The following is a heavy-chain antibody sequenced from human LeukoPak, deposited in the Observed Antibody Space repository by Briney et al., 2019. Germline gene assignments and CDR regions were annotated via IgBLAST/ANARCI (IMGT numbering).Heavy chain of an antibody. V-gene: IGHV3-23*01. CDR2: ISGSGDST. J-gene: IGHJ4*02. D-gene: IGHD3-10*01. Sequence: PGGSLRLSCAASGFTFSSYAMNWVRQAPGKGLEWVSTISGSGDSTYYADSVKGRFTIARDNSKNTLYLQMNSLRAEDTAVYYCARGANSGSSQRQVWGQGTLVTVSS. CDR3: ARGANSGSSQRQV. CDR1: GFTFSSYA.